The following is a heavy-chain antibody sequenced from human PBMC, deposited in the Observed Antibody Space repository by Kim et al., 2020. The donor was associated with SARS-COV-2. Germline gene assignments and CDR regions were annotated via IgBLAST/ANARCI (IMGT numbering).Heavy chain of an antibody. D-gene: IGHD3-10*01. CDR2: INPDGSIR. Sequence: GGSLRLSCVGSEFTFSTYWVHWVRQVPGQGVMWVSRINPDGSIRDYAGSVKGRFTISRDNAKNTLYLQMNSLRVEDTAVYYCARDLRGPKDYWGQGTRVT. J-gene: IGHJ4*02. CDR1: EFTFSTYW. V-gene: IGHV3-74*01. CDR3: ARDLRGPKDY.